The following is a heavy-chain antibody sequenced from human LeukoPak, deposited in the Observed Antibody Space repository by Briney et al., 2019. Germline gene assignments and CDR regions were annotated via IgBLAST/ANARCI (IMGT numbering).Heavy chain of an antibody. CDR1: SGSISRGDSY. CDR3: ARLVETPRAFDS. D-gene: IGHD3-3*01. J-gene: IGHJ4*02. CDR2: IYYSGNT. Sequence: SQTLSLTCTVSSGSISRGDSYWGWIRQPPGKGLEWIGYIYYSGNTYYNPSLKSRVTISVDTSKNQFSLKLDSVTAADAAVYYCARLVETPRAFDSWGQGILVTVTT. V-gene: IGHV4-30-4*01.